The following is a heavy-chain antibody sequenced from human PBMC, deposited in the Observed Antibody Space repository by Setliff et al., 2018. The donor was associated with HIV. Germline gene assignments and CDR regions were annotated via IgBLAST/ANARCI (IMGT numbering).Heavy chain of an antibody. Sequence: ASVKVSCKASGYSFTTYGISWVRQAPGQGLEWMGWISAYNGHTNYTQKLQGRVTMTTDTSTRTAYMELRSLRSDDTAVYYCARDSGLAGSGFYYVYWGQGTLVTVSS. D-gene: IGHD3-22*01. J-gene: IGHJ4*02. CDR2: ISAYNGHT. CDR3: ARDSGLAGSGFYYVY. V-gene: IGHV1-18*01. CDR1: GYSFTTYG.